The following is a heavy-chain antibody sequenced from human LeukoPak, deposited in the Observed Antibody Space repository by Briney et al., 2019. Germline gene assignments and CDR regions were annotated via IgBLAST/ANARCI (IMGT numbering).Heavy chain of an antibody. CDR3: ARGLMMAVAGRGEFHY. CDR1: GGSISSYY. V-gene: IGHV4-59*01. J-gene: IGHJ4*02. D-gene: IGHD6-13*01. Sequence: SETLSLTCIVSGGSISSYYWSWIRQPPGKGLEWIGYIYYSGSTNYNPSLKSRVTISVDTSKNQFSLKLSSVTAADTAVYCCARGLMMAVAGRGEFHYWGQGTLVTVSS. CDR2: IYYSGST.